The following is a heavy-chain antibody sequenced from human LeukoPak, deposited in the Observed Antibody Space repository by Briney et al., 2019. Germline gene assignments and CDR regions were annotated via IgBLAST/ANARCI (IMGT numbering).Heavy chain of an antibody. V-gene: IGHV4-39*01. Sequence: PSETLSLTCSVSSGSISSSSHYWGWIRQPPGKGLECIGSMDYSGNAYYNPSLRSRVIISVDTSENQFSLKHTSVTAAETAVYYCARSPVTTSRGGYSSGPYYYYMDFWGKGATVTVSS. CDR2: MDYSGNA. J-gene: IGHJ6*03. D-gene: IGHD5-18*01. CDR1: SGSISSSSHY. CDR3: ARSPVTTSRGGYSSGPYYYYMDF.